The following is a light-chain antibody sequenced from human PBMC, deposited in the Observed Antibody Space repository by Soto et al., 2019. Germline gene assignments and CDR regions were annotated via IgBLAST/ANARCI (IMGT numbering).Light chain of an antibody. Sequence: QSVLTQPASVSGSPGQSITISCTGTSSDVGSYNLVSWYQHHPDEAPKLIIYEVNKRPSGVSNRFSSSKSGNTASLTISGLQAEDEADYYCCSYAGSSSFYVFGSGTKVTVL. CDR3: CSYAGSSSFYV. CDR1: SSDVGSYNL. CDR2: EVN. V-gene: IGLV2-23*02. J-gene: IGLJ1*01.